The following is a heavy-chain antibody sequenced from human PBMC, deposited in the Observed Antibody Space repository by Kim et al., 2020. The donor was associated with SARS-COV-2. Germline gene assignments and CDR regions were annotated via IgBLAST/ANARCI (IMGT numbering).Heavy chain of an antibody. V-gene: IGHV4-39*01. Sequence: SETLSLTCTVSGGSISSSSYYWGWIHQPPGKGLEWIGRIYYSGSTYYNPSLKSRVTISVDTSKNQFSLKLSSVTAADTAVYYCARHNTIFGVVIIYFDYWGQGTLVTVSS. CDR2: IYYSGST. CDR1: GGSISSSSYY. CDR3: ARHNTIFGVVIIYFDY. D-gene: IGHD3-3*01. J-gene: IGHJ4*02.